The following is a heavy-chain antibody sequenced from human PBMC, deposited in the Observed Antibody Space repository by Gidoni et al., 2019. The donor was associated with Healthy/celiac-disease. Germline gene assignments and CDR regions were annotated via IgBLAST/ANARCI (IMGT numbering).Heavy chain of an antibody. CDR3: ARDQGDIVVVPAALWFDP. CDR2: IIPILGIA. D-gene: IGHD2-2*01. J-gene: IGHJ5*02. V-gene: IGHV1-69*04. Sequence: VQLAHSWAQEKKPGCSVNVSCKAGRGTISRYTSSWVRQAPGQGLEWMGRIIPILGIANYAQKFQGRVTITADKSTSTAYMELSSLRSEDTAVYYCARDQGDIVVVPAALWFDPWGQGTLVTVSS. CDR1: RGTISRYT.